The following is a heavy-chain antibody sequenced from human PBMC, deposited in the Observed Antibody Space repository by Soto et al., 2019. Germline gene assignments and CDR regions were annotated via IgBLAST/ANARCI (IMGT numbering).Heavy chain of an antibody. Sequence: EVQLEQSGAEAKKPGESLRISCKGSGYSFTTYWIGWVRQMPGKGLEWMGIIYPGGSDIRYSPSFQGQVSISADKSISPAYLQWSSLKASDTAKYYCAGLESGGDDFWNTYDYWGQGTLVTVSS. CDR1: GYSFTTYW. CDR3: AGLESGGDDFWNTYDY. V-gene: IGHV5-51*01. D-gene: IGHD3-3*01. J-gene: IGHJ4*02. CDR2: IYPGGSDI.